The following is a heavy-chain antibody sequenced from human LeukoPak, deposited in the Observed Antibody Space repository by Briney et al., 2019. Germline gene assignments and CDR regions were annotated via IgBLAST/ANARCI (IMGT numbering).Heavy chain of an antibody. J-gene: IGHJ4*02. CDR2: IIPIFGTA. D-gene: IGHD2-8*02. CDR1: GGTFSSYA. V-gene: IGHV1-69*05. Sequence: SVKVSCKASGGTFSSYAISWVRQAPGQGLEWMGGIIPIFGTANYAQKFQGRVTITTDESTSTAYVELSSLRSEDTAVYYCARASNPTGGPFDYWGQGTLVTVSS. CDR3: ARASNPTGGPFDY.